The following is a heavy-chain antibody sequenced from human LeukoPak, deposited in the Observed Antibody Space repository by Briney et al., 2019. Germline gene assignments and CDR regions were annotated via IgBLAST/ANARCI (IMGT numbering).Heavy chain of an antibody. V-gene: IGHV3-33*01. CDR1: GFTFSSYG. D-gene: IGHD3-22*01. CDR3: VRDPSSELDY. CDR2: ILSDGSKE. Sequence: GGSLRLSCAASGFTFSSYGMHWVRQAPGKGLEWVAVILSDGSKEFYTDSVKGRFTISRDNSKNTLYLQMNSLRAEDTAVYYCVRDPSSELDYWGQGTLVTVSS. J-gene: IGHJ4*02.